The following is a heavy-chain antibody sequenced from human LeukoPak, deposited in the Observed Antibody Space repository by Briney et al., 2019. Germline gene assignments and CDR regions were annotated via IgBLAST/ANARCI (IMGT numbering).Heavy chain of an antibody. Sequence: PGGSLRLSCAASGFTFSSYSMNWVRQAPGKGLEWVSYISSSSSTIYYADSVKGRFTISRDNAKNSLYLQMNSLRAEDTAVYYCARDLESYYYDSSGYSDWGQGTLVTVSS. D-gene: IGHD3-22*01. CDR1: GFTFSSYS. CDR2: ISSSSSTI. CDR3: ARDLESYYYDSSGYSD. J-gene: IGHJ4*02. V-gene: IGHV3-48*01.